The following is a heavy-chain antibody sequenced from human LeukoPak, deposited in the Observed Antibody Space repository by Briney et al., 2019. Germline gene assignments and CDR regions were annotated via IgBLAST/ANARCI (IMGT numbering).Heavy chain of an antibody. J-gene: IGHJ3*02. V-gene: IGHV4-59*07. CDR2: LSKSGNN. CDR3: ARARYVNSFYAFDI. D-gene: IGHD3-9*01. CDR1: GGSLSSYY. Sequence: PSDTLSLTCTVSGGSLSSYYWSWIRLPPAKGLEWIGYLSKSGNNNYSPSLKSRVTIFGDTSKNQFFLKLSSVTAADTAVYYCARARYVNSFYAFDIWGQGTLVTVSS.